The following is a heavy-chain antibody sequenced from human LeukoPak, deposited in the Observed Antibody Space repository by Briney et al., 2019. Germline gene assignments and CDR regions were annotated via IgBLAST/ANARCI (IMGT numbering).Heavy chain of an antibody. V-gene: IGHV3-74*03. J-gene: IGHJ4*02. Sequence: GGSLRLSCAASGFTFNTYWMYWVRQGSGKGLVWVSRISSDGSRTEYADSVEGRFTISRDNAKNTLYLQMDSLRAEDTAVYYCARGPSHSGSYFVYWGQGTLATVSS. CDR3: ARGPSHSGSYFVY. CDR1: GFTFNTYW. CDR2: ISSDGSRT. D-gene: IGHD1-26*01.